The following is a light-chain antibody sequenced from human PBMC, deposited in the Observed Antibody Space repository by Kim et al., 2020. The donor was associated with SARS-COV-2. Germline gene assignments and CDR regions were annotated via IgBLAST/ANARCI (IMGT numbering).Light chain of an antibody. CDR3: TQYSSYPHT. V-gene: IGKV1D-16*01. J-gene: IGKJ2*01. Sequence: DIQMTQSPSSLSASIGDRVTITCRASQGMDNWLAWYQQKPGKAPECLINVASHLQSGVPSRFSGGRSGTEFTLAINGLQPEDFATYYCTQYSSYPHTFRQGNKLE. CDR2: VAS. CDR1: QGMDNW.